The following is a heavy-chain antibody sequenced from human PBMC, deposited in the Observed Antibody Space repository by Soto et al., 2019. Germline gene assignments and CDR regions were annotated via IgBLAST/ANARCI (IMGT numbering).Heavy chain of an antibody. CDR2: INAGNGNT. J-gene: IGHJ6*02. D-gene: IGHD2-15*01. CDR1: GYTFTSYS. V-gene: IGHV1-3*01. CDR3: ARVGVTPLFSPYYYYYGMDV. Sequence: GASVKVSCKASGYTFTSYSMHWVRQAPGQRLEWMGWINAGNGNTKYSQKFQGRVTITRDTSASTAYMELSSLRSEDTAVYYCARVGVTPLFSPYYYYYGMDVWGQGTTVTVSS.